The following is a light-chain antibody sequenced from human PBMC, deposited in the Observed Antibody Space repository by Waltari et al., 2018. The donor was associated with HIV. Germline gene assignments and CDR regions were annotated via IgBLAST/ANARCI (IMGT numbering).Light chain of an antibody. J-gene: IGLJ3*02. V-gene: IGLV7-43*01. CDR2: STN. Sequence: QTVVTQEPSLTVSPGGTVTLTCASSTVAVTIAYYPNWFRLKPGQAPRALIYSTNYKHSWTPVRFSGSLLGGKAALTLSGVQPEDEAEYYCQLYYDGAWVFGGGTKLTVL. CDR3: QLYYDGAWV. CDR1: TVAVTIAYY.